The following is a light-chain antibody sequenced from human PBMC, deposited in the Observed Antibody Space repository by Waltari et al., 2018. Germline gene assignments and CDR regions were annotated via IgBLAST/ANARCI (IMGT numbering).Light chain of an antibody. Sequence: EVVMTQSPATLSVSPGERVILSCRASQSIGWTLAWYQKKDGQPPRVLIYDASVRATGVPVRFSGSGSETAFTLTISGLQSEDVAVYYCQHYNNWPLRTFGQGTRVDIK. CDR1: QSIGWT. J-gene: IGKJ1*01. CDR2: DAS. CDR3: QHYNNWPLRT. V-gene: IGKV3-15*01.